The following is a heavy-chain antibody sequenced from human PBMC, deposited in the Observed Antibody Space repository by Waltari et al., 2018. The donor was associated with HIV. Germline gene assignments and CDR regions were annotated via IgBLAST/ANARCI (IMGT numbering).Heavy chain of an antibody. V-gene: IGHV3-73*01. CDR3: TSPYDTSGYGFKH. Sequence: KGRFTISRDDSKNTAYLQMNSLRSEDTAVYYCTSPYDTSGYGFKHWGQGTLVTVSS. J-gene: IGHJ1*01. D-gene: IGHD3-22*01.